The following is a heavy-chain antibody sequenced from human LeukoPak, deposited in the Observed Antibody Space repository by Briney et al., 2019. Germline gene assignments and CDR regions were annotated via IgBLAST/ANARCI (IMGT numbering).Heavy chain of an antibody. CDR1: GGSISSYY. V-gene: IGHV4-59*08. Sequence: SETLSLTCTVSGGSISSYYWSWIRQPPGKGLEWIGYIYYSGSTNYNPSLKSRVTISVDTSKNQFSLKLTSVTAADTAVYYCVRGVHCTGGSCSTNWFDPWGQGTPVTVSS. D-gene: IGHD2-15*01. J-gene: IGHJ5*02. CDR3: VRGVHCTGGSCSTNWFDP. CDR2: IYYSGST.